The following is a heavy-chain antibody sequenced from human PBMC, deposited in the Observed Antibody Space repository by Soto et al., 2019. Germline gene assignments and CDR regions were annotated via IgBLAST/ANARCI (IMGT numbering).Heavy chain of an antibody. V-gene: IGHV1-69*11. D-gene: IGHD1-1*01. CDR3: ARGRDGHNSYNFDH. Sequence: ASVKVSCKASGVSFSNFALSWLRQAPGQGREWIGSFIPVIDTAKYAQKLQGRVTITADESTRTAYMGLTSLRSEDTAVYYCARGRDGHNSYNFDHWGQGTLVTVS. CDR2: FIPVIDTA. J-gene: IGHJ4*02. CDR1: GVSFSNFA.